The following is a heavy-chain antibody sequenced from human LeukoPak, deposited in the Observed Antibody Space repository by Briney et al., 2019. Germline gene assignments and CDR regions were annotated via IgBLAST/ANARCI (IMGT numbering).Heavy chain of an antibody. CDR3: ARGGLAFRYSSSWRGNWFDP. V-gene: IGHV4-34*01. CDR2: INHSGST. D-gene: IGHD6-13*01. CDR1: GGSFSGYY. Sequence: SETLSLTCAVYGGSFSGYYWSWIRQPPGKGLEWIGEINHSGSTNYNPSLKSRVTISVDTSKNQFSLKLSSVTAADTAVYYCARGGLAFRYSSSWRGNWFDPWGQGTLVTVSS. J-gene: IGHJ5*02.